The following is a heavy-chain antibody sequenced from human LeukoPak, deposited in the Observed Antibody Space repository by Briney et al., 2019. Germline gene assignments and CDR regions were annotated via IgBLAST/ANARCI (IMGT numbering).Heavy chain of an antibody. J-gene: IGHJ3*02. CDR1: GGSISSGSYY. CDR3: ARFAPLVVPAAMNAFDI. D-gene: IGHD2-2*01. V-gene: IGHV4-61*02. CDR2: IYTSGST. Sequence: SETLCPTCTVSGGSISSGSYYWSWIRQPAGKGLEWIGRIYTSGSTNYNPSLKSRVTISVDTSKNQFSLKLSSVTAADTAVYYCARFAPLVVPAAMNAFDIWGQGTMVTVSS.